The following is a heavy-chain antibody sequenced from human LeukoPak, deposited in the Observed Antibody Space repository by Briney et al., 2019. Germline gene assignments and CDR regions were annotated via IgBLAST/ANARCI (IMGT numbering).Heavy chain of an antibody. D-gene: IGHD6-6*01. CDR3: AKGISSSAAPLLFDY. CDR2: ISGSGGST. CDR1: GFTFSSYA. V-gene: IGHV3-23*01. Sequence: QTGGSLRLSCAASGFTFSSYAMSWVRQTPGKGLEWVSAISGSGGSTYYADSVKGRFTISRDNSKNTLYLQMNSLRADDTAVYYCAKGISSSAAPLLFDYWGQGTLVTVSS. J-gene: IGHJ4*02.